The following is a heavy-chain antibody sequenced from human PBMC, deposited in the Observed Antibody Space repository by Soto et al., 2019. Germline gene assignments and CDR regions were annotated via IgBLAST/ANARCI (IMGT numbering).Heavy chain of an antibody. CDR2: FDPEDGET. V-gene: IGHV1-24*01. CDR1: GYTLTELS. J-gene: IGHJ5*02. D-gene: IGHD1-7*01. Sequence: ASVKVSCKVSGYTLTELSMHWVRQAPGKGLEWMGGFDPEDGETIYAQKFQGRVTMTEDTSTDTACMELSSLRSEDTAVYYCATNDNWNYGNWFDPWGQGTLVTVSS. CDR3: ATNDNWNYGNWFDP.